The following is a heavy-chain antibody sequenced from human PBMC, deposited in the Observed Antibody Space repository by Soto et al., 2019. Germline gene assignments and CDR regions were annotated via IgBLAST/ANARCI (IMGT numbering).Heavy chain of an antibody. CDR1: GFTFSNAW. CDR3: ATPSSNYCSGGSCYSYYFDY. Sequence: GGSLRLSCAASGFTFSNAWMNWVRQAPGKGLEWVSAISGSGGSTYYADSVKGRFTISRDNSKNTLYLQMNSLRAEDTAVYYCATPSSNYCSGGSCYSYYFDYWGQGTLVTVSS. CDR2: ISGSGGST. J-gene: IGHJ4*02. D-gene: IGHD2-15*01. V-gene: IGHV3-23*01.